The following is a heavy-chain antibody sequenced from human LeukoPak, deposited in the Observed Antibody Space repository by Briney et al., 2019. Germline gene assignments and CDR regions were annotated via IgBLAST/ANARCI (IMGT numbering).Heavy chain of an antibody. Sequence: ASVKVSCKASGYTFTSYDINWVRQATGQGLEWMGWMNPNSGNTGYAQKFQGRVTMTRNTSISTAYMELSSLRSEDTAVYYCARWGAVQDYYDSSGYYDGFDYWGQGTLVTVSS. J-gene: IGHJ4*02. CDR2: MNPNSGNT. CDR3: ARWGAVQDYYDSSGYYDGFDY. D-gene: IGHD3-22*01. V-gene: IGHV1-8*01. CDR1: GYTFTSYD.